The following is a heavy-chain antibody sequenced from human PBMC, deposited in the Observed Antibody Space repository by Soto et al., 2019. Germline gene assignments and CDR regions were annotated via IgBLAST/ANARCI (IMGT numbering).Heavy chain of an antibody. D-gene: IGHD5-18*01. Sequence: EVQLVESGGGLVKPGGSLRLSCAASGFTFSSYSMNWVRQAPGKGLAWVSSISSSRSYIYYADSVKGRFTISRDNAKNALYLQMNSLRAEDTAVYYCARDQPGYSYGYGWGYWGQGTLVTVSS. CDR3: ARDQPGYSYGYGWGY. J-gene: IGHJ4*02. V-gene: IGHV3-21*01. CDR1: GFTFSSYS. CDR2: ISSSRSYI.